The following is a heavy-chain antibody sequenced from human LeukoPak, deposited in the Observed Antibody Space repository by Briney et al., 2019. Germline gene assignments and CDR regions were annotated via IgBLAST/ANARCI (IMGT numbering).Heavy chain of an antibody. J-gene: IGHJ4*02. CDR1: GFTFSSYA. Sequence: GGSLRLSCAASGFTFSSYAMHWVRQAPGKGLEWVAFIRSDGSNQYYADSVKGRFTISRDNSKNTLYLQMNSLRAEDTAVYYCAKHPKRYSSSWSPTGYWGQGTLVTVSS. V-gene: IGHV3-30*02. CDR3: AKHPKRYSSSWSPTGY. CDR2: IRSDGSNQ. D-gene: IGHD6-13*01.